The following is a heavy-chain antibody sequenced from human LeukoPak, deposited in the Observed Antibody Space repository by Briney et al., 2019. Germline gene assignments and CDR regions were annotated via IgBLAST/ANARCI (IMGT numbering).Heavy chain of an antibody. J-gene: IGHJ1*01. CDR2: ISGSGGST. D-gene: IGHD2-15*01. CDR1: GFTFSSYA. Sequence: PGGSLRLSCAASGFTFSSYAMSWVRQAPGKGLEWVSAISGSGGSTYYADSVKGRFTISRDNSKNTLHLQMNSLRAEDTAVYYCAKDEYCSGGSCYPEYFQHWGQGTLVTVSS. CDR3: AKDEYCSGGSCYPEYFQH. V-gene: IGHV3-23*01.